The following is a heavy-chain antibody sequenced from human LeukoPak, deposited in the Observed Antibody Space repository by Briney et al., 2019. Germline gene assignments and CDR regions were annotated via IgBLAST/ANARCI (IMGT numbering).Heavy chain of an antibody. CDR1: GSTFSSTG. D-gene: IGHD5-12*01. V-gene: IGHV3-30*18. Sequence: PGGSLRLSCTASGSTFSSTGMHWVRQAPGKGLDWVASISYDGSSKKYVDSVKGRFTISRDNSKRTLYLQMNSLRSEDTAVYYCAKEGLRFFDFWGQGTLVTVSS. CDR3: AKEGLRFFDF. J-gene: IGHJ4*02. CDR2: ISYDGSSK.